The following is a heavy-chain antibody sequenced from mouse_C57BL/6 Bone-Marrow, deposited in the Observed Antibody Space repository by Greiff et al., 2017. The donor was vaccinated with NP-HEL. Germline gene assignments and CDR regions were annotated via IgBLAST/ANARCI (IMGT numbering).Heavy chain of an antibody. Sequence: VQLQQSGPELVKPGASVKISCKASGYTFTDYYMNWVKQSHGKSLEWIGDINPNNGGTSYNQKFKGKATLTVDKSSSTAYMELRSLTSEDSAVYYCARVDYDEVWYFDVWGTGTTVTVSS. CDR2: INPNNGGT. J-gene: IGHJ1*03. D-gene: IGHD2-4*01. CDR1: GYTFTDYY. V-gene: IGHV1-26*01. CDR3: ARVDYDEVWYFDV.